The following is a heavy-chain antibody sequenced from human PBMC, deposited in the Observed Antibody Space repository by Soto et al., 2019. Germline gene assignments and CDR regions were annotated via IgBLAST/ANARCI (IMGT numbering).Heavy chain of an antibody. CDR2: IYYSGST. CDR1: GGSISSSSYY. Sequence: QLQLQESGPGLVKPSETLSLTCTVSGGSISSSSYYWGWIRQPPGKGLESIGSIYYSGSTYYNPSLKSRVTISLDTSKNQFSLKLSSVTDADTAVYHCARLVRNYDILTGYYGGWFDPWGQGTLVTVSS. V-gene: IGHV4-39*01. D-gene: IGHD3-9*01. J-gene: IGHJ5*02. CDR3: ARLVRNYDILTGYYGGWFDP.